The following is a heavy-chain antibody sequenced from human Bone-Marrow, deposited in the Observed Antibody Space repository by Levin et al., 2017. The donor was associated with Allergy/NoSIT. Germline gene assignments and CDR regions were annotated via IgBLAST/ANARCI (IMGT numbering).Heavy chain of an antibody. Sequence: PGGSLRLSCKASGYTFISYGIGWVRQAPGQGLEWLGWISTSNGNPNYAQKVEGRLTMTTDTSTSTAYMELRSLRSDDTAVYYCARVLDRGGPYTGYASYWGQGTLVTVSS. J-gene: IGHJ4*02. CDR1: GYTFISYG. D-gene: IGHD5-12*01. CDR3: ARVLDRGGPYTGYASY. V-gene: IGHV1-18*01. CDR2: ISTSNGNP.